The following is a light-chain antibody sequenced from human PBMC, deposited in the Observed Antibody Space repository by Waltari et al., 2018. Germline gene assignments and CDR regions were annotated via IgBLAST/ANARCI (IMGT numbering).Light chain of an antibody. CDR1: QSLVYSDGTIY. Sequence: DVVMTQSPLSLPVTLGQPASISCRSRQSLVYSDGTIYLNWFQQRPGQSPRRLIYKISNRDSGVPDRFSGSGSGTDFTLKISRVEAEDVGVYYCMQATQWPYTFGQGTKLEIK. CDR2: KIS. CDR3: MQATQWPYT. V-gene: IGKV2-30*01. J-gene: IGKJ2*01.